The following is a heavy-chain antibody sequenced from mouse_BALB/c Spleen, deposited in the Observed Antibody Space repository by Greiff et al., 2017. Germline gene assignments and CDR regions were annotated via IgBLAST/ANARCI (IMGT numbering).Heavy chain of an antibody. D-gene: IGHD2-1*01. V-gene: IGHV3-5*02. CDR3: ARHGNYNAMDY. CDR1: GISITTGNYR. J-gene: IGHJ4*01. CDR2: IYYSGTI. Sequence: VQLKESGPGLVKPSQTVSLTCTVTGISITTGNYRWSWIRQFPGNKLEWIGYIYYSGTITYNPSLTSRTTITRDTSKNQFFLEMNSLTAEDTATYYCARHGNYNAMDYWGQGTSVTVSS.